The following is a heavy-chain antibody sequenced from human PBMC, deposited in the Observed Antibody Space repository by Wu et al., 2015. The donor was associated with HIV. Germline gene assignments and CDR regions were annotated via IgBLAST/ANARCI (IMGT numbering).Heavy chain of an antibody. V-gene: IGHV1-18*04. CDR3: ARVQFDAKYYTYFDL. D-gene: IGHD3-10*01. J-gene: IGHJ2*01. Sequence: QTQLLQSGPEAKRPGASVNVSCKASYILTSYPIGWVRQAPGQRLEWMGWMNPYNGKIKSAQKFQDRITLSTDNSAHTAYMELRRLTSDDTAIYFCARVQFDAKYYTYFDLWGQGTLVTVSS. CDR2: MNPYNGKI. CDR1: YILTSYP.